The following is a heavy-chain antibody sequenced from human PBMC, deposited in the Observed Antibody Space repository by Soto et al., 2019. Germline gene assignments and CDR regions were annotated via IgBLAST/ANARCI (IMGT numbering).Heavy chain of an antibody. Sequence: PSETLSLTCTVSGGSISSGGYYWSWIRQHPGKGLEWIGYIYYSGSTYYNPSLKSRVTISVDTSKNQFSLKLSSVTAADTAVYYCARTSYYYDSSGYRTFDYWGQGTLVTVSS. CDR2: IYYSGST. V-gene: IGHV4-31*03. CDR1: GGSISSGGYY. J-gene: IGHJ4*02. CDR3: ARTSYYYDSSGYRTFDY. D-gene: IGHD3-22*01.